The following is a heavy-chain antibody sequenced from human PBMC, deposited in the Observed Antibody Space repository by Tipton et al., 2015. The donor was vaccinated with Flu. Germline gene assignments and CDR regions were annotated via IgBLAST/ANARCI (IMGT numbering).Heavy chain of an antibody. J-gene: IGHJ6*02. V-gene: IGHV3-73*01. D-gene: IGHD2-15*01. CDR2: IRSKSYNYAT. Sequence: LSLTCAASGLSFSDFDVHWVRQASGKGLEWVGRIRSKSYNYATAYAASVNGRCTISRDDSKNTAYLQMNSLKTEDTALYHCVKEGRDICCYDMDVWGQGTSVTVSS. CDR1: GLSFSDFD. CDR3: VKEGRDICCYDMDV.